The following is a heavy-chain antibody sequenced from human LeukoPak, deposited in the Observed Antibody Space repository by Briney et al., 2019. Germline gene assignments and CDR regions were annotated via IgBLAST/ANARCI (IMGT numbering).Heavy chain of an antibody. CDR1: GGSISSYY. J-gene: IGHJ5*02. Sequence: SETLSLTCTVSGGSISSYYWSWIRQPPGKGLEWIGYIYYSGSTNYNPSLKSRVTISVDTSKNQFSLKLSSVTAADTAIYYCATYDSSVGWFDPWGQGTLVTVSS. CDR2: IYYSGST. V-gene: IGHV4-59*12. CDR3: ATYDSSVGWFDP. D-gene: IGHD6-13*01.